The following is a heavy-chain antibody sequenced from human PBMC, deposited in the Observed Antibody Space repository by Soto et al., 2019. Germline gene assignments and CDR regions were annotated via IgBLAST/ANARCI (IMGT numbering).Heavy chain of an antibody. Sequence: EVELLESGGGLVQRGGSLRLSCAASGFIFKNYAMSWVRQAPGKGLEWVSAIRGDGGNTYYSDSAKGRFTISRDNSKNTLYLQVNSLRAEDTAVYYCAKGGKGGSDWTADAVDVWGQETMVTVSS. J-gene: IGHJ3*01. CDR3: AKGGKGGSDWTADAVDV. D-gene: IGHD6-19*01. V-gene: IGHV3-23*01. CDR2: IRGDGGNT. CDR1: GFIFKNYA.